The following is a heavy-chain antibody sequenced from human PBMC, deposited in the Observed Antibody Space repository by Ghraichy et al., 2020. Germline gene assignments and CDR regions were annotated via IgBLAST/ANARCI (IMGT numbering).Heavy chain of an antibody. CDR3: ARRAPYCGSTSCYDY. Sequence: GGSLRLSCEASGFSFSIFDMTWVRQAPGKGLEWVSSIYSNSRYTYYAESLMGRFTISRDDAENSLYLQMISLRAEDTAVYYCARRAPYCGSTSCYDYWGQGTLVTVSS. D-gene: IGHD2-21*01. V-gene: IGHV3-21*01. J-gene: IGHJ4*02. CDR1: GFSFSIFD. CDR2: IYSNSRYT.